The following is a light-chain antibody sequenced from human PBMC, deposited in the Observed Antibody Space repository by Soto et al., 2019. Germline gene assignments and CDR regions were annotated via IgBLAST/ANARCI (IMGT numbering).Light chain of an antibody. CDR3: CSYAASYTLV. J-gene: IGLJ2*01. CDR1: SSDVGGYNS. CDR2: DVT. V-gene: IGLV2-11*01. Sequence: QSALAQPRSVSGSPGQSVTISCSGTSSDVGGYNSVSWYQQFPGKAPKLMIYDVTKRPSGVPDRFSGSKSGNTASLTTSGLQAEDEADYYCCSYAASYTLVFGGGTKVTVL.